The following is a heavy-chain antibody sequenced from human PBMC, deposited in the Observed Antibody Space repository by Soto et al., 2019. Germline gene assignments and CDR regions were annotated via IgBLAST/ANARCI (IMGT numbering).Heavy chain of an antibody. V-gene: IGHV3-11*01. Sequence: QVELVESGGGLAKPGGSLRLSCAASGFTFSDYDMSWIREATGKGLEWVSYTSSSGSTIYYADSVKGRFTMSRDNAKNSMYLHIDSLRVEDTAVYYCARDPPGRAVYHSYYYGIDVWGQGCTVTVS. J-gene: IGHJ6*02. CDR1: GFTFSDYD. CDR3: ARDPPGRAVYHSYYYGIDV. D-gene: IGHD6-19*01. CDR2: TSSSGSTI.